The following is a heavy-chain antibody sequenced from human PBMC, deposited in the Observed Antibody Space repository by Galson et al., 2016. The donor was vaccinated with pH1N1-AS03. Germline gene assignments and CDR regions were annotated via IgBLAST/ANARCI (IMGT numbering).Heavy chain of an antibody. CDR3: ARDPRGPCTSATCPTTYYFGMDV. Sequence: SVKVSCKASGYIFTGFYVHWVRQAPGQGLEWMGWINTDGGVTNYAQKFEAWVTMTGDTSVSTAYMELYGLKSDDTAVYYCARDPRGPCTSATCPTTYYFGMDVWGQGTTVIVSS. CDR1: GYIFTGFY. J-gene: IGHJ6*02. D-gene: IGHD2-2*01. V-gene: IGHV1-2*04. CDR2: INTDGGVT.